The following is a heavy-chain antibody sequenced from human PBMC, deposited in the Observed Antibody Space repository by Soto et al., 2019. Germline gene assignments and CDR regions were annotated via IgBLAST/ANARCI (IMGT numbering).Heavy chain of an antibody. V-gene: IGHV4-34*01. D-gene: IGHD3-3*01. CDR2: INHSGST. Sequence: PSETLSLTCAVYGGSFSGYYWSWIRQPPXKGLEWIGEINHSGSTNYNPSLKSRVTISVDTSKNQFSLKLSSVTAADTAVYYCARCTIFRVVMAANSFDPGGKGTLVTVAT. J-gene: IGHJ5*02. CDR3: ARCTIFRVVMAANSFDP. CDR1: GGSFSGYY.